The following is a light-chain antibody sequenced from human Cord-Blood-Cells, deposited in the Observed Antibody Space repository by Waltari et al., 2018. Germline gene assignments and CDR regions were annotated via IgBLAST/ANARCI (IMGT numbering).Light chain of an antibody. CDR1: ERISSN. J-gene: IGKJ4*01. CDR3: QQSYSTPPT. Sequence: DIQLTQSPSYLSASVGDRVTITCRASERISSNLNWYQQKPGKAPKLLIYAATSLQSGVTSRFSGSVSGTDFTLNISILQPEDIATYNCQQSYSTPPTVGGGTKVRI. V-gene: IGKV1-39*01. CDR2: AAT.